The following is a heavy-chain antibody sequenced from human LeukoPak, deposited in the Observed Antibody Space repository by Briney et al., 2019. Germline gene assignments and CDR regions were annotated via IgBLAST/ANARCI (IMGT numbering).Heavy chain of an antibody. D-gene: IGHD3-22*01. V-gene: IGHV1-2*02. CDR2: INPNSGGT. Sequence: ASVKVSCKASGYTFTGYYMHWVRQAPGQGLEWMGWINPNSGGTNYAQKFQGRVTMTRDTSISTAYMELSRLRSDDTAVYYCAREDYYDSGSNDYWGQGTLVTVSS. CDR3: AREDYYDSGSNDY. J-gene: IGHJ4*02. CDR1: GYTFTGYY.